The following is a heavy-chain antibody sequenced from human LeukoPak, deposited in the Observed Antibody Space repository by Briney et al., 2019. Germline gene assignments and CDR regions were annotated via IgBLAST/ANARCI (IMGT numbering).Heavy chain of an antibody. V-gene: IGHV3-30*18. J-gene: IGHJ4*02. CDR1: GFTFSSYG. D-gene: IGHD3-3*01. CDR2: ISYDGSNK. CDR3: AKGITIFGVVILHALDY. Sequence: PGRSLRLSCAASGFTFSSYGMHWVRQAPGKGLEWVAVISYDGSNKYYADSVKGRFTISRDNSKNTLYLQMNSLRAEDTAVYYCAKGITIFGVVILHALDYWGQGTLVTVSS.